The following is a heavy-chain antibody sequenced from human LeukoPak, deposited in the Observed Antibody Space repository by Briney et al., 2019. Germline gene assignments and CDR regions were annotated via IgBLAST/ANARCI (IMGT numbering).Heavy chain of an antibody. J-gene: IGHJ6*03. CDR2: ISSSGSTI. CDR1: GFTFSSYE. CDR3: ARATVEMYYYYYYMDV. V-gene: IGHV3-48*03. Sequence: GGSLRLSCAASGFTFSSYEMNWVRQAPGKGLEWGSYISSSGSTIYYADSVKGRFTISRDNAKNSLFLQMNRLRAEDTAVYYCARATVEMYYYYYYMDVWGKGTTVTISS. D-gene: IGHD4-11*01.